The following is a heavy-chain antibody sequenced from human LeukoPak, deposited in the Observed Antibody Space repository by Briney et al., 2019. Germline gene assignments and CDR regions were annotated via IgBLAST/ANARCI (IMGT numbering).Heavy chain of an antibody. Sequence: PSETLSLTCTVSGGSISSYYWSWIRQPPGKGLEWIGYIYYSGSTNYSPSLKSRVTISVDTSKNQFSLKLSSVTAADTAVYYCARHFGTVAHFDYWGQGTLVTVSS. CDR1: GGSISSYY. J-gene: IGHJ4*02. CDR2: IYYSGST. D-gene: IGHD4-23*01. V-gene: IGHV4-59*08. CDR3: ARHFGTVAHFDY.